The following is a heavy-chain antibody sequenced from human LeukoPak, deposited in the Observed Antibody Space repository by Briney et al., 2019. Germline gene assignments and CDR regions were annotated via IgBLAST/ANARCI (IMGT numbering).Heavy chain of an antibody. V-gene: IGHV1-2*02. Sequence: ASVKISCKASGYTFSDYYIHWVRQAPGQGLEWMGWITPNSGGTKCAQRFQGRVTMTRDTSISTAYMDLSSLGSDDTAVFYCVRKSATRRTSEFDYWGQGTPVTVSS. CDR2: ITPNSGGT. CDR3: VRKSATRRTSEFDY. D-gene: IGHD2-15*01. J-gene: IGHJ4*02. CDR1: GYTFSDYY.